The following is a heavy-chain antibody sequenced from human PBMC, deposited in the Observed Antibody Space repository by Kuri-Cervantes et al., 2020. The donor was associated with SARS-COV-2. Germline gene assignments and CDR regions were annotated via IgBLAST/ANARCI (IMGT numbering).Heavy chain of an antibody. J-gene: IGHJ4*02. V-gene: IGHV3-30*03. D-gene: IGHD1-14*01. CDR3: AGEKEPLT. CDR1: GFTVSRNY. CDR2: ISNDGRNK. Sequence: GGSLRLSCAVSGFTVSRNYMSWVRQAPGKGLEWVAVISNDGRNKYYADSVKGRFTISRDNSKNTLYLQMNSLRVEDTAVYYCAGEKEPLTWGQGTLVTVSS.